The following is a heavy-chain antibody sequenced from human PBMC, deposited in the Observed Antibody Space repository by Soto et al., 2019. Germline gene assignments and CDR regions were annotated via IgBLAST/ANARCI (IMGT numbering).Heavy chain of an antibody. V-gene: IGHV1-18*01. CDR3: ARVAAAGINDF. CDR1: GYTFTSYG. D-gene: IGHD6-13*01. J-gene: IGHJ4*01. Sequence: QVQLVQSGAEVKKPGASVKVSCKASGYTFTSYGISWVRQSPGQGLEWMGWISAYNGTTKYAQKFQGRVTMTTDTSTSTDSIEEMSLRSDDTTGYYGARVAAAGINDFWGHGTMVTVSS. CDR2: ISAYNGTT.